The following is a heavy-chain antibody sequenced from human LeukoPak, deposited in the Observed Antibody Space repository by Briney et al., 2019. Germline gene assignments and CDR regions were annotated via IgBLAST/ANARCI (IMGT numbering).Heavy chain of an antibody. CDR2: VTGSGGDT. D-gene: IGHD6-13*01. J-gene: IGHJ4*02. CDR1: GFTFNNYA. CDR3: AKSRAAATTLLFDY. V-gene: IGHV3-23*01. Sequence: PGGSLRLSCAASGFTFNNYAMSWVRQAPGKGPEWVSAVTGSGGDTFYEDSVKGRFTISRDNSKNTLSLQMNSLGVEDTALYYCAKSRAAATTLLFDYWGQGTLVTVSS.